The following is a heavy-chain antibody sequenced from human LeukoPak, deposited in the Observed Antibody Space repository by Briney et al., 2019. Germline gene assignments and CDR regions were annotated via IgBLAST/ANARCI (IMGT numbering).Heavy chain of an antibody. V-gene: IGHV1-69*04. J-gene: IGHJ3*02. D-gene: IGHD3-22*01. CDR2: IIPILGIA. CDR3: ARERGPYYYDSDFAFDI. Sequence: GASVEVSCKASGGTFSSYAISWVRQAPGQGLEWMGRIIPILGIANYAQKFQGRVTITADKSTSTAYMELSSLRSEDTAVYYCARERGPYYYDSDFAFDIWGQGTMVTVSS. CDR1: GGTFSSYA.